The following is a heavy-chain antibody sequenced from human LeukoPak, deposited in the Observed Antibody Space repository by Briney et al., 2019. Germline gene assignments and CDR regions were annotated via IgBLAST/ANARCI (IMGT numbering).Heavy chain of an antibody. V-gene: IGHV3-23*01. CDR3: AKTYYYDSSGYSHYLAYDY. J-gene: IGHJ4*02. D-gene: IGHD3-22*01. CDR2: ISGSGGST. CDR1: GFTFSSYA. Sequence: PGGSLRLSCAASGFTFSSYAMSWVRQAPGKGLEWVSAISGSGGSTYYADSVTGRFTISRDNSKNTMYLQLNSLRAEDTAIYYCAKTYYYDSSGYSHYLAYDYWGQGTLVTVSS.